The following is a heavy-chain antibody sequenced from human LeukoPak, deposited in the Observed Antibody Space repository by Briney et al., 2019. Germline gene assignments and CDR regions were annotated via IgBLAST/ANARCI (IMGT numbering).Heavy chain of an antibody. D-gene: IGHD3-22*01. V-gene: IGHV1-69*05. CDR1: GGTFSSYA. CDR3: AVATYYYDSSGSPFDY. J-gene: IGHJ4*02. CDR2: IIPIFGTA. Sequence: ASVKVSCKASGGTFSSYAISWVRQAPGQGLEWMGGIIPIFGTANYPQKFQGRVTITTDESTSTAYMELSSLRSEDTAVYYCAVATYYYDSSGSPFDYWGQGTLVTVSA.